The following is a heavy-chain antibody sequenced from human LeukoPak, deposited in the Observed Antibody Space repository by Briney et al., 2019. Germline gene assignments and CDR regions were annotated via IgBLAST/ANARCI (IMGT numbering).Heavy chain of an antibody. D-gene: IGHD6-6*01. V-gene: IGHV1-18*01. CDR3: ARNPGSEYSNGFDP. J-gene: IGHJ5*02. CDR2: ISAYNGNT. Sequence: ASVKVSCKASGYTLTSYGISWVRQAPGQGLEWMGWISAYNGNTNYAQKLQGRVTMTTDTSTSTAYMELRSLRSDDTAVYYCARNPGSEYSNGFDPWGQGTLVTVSS. CDR1: GYTLTSYG.